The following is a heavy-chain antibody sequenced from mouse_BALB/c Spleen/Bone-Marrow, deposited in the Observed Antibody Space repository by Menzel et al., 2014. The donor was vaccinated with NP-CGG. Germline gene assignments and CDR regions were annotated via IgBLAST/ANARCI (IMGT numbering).Heavy chain of an antibody. CDR1: GFTFSSFG. V-gene: IGHV5-17*02. CDR3: ARWGYYYAMDY. CDR2: ISSGSSTI. J-gene: IGHJ4*01. Sequence: EVQVVESGGGLVQPGGSRKLSCAAFGFTFSSFGMHWVRQAPEKGLEWVAYISSGSSTIYYADTVKGRFTISRDNPKNTLFLQMTSLRSEDTAMYYCARWGYYYAMDYWGQGTSVTVSS.